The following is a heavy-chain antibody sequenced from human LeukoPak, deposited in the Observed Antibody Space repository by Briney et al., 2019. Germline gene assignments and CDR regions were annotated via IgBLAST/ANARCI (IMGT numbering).Heavy chain of an antibody. V-gene: IGHV4-34*01. CDR2: INHSGST. D-gene: IGHD6-13*01. Sequence: SETLSLTCAVYGGSFSGYYWSWIRQPPGKRLEWIGEINHSGSTNYNPSLKSRVTISADMSKNQFSLKLSSVTAADTAVYYCARPQQQLIGLAFDIWGQGTMVTVSS. CDR3: ARPQQQLIGLAFDI. J-gene: IGHJ3*02. CDR1: GGSFSGYY.